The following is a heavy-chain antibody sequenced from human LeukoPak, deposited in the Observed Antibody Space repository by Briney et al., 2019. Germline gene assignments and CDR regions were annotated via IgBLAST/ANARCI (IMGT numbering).Heavy chain of an antibody. Sequence: ASVKVSCRTSGYTFTGYYMHWVRQAPGQGLEWMGWIIPNNGGTNYAQQFQGRVTMTRDTSISTAFMELSRLTSDDTAIYYCARANQNYFDYWGRGTLVTVSS. D-gene: IGHD1-14*01. CDR1: GYTFTGYY. V-gene: IGHV1-2*02. J-gene: IGHJ4*02. CDR3: ARANQNYFDY. CDR2: IIPNNGGT.